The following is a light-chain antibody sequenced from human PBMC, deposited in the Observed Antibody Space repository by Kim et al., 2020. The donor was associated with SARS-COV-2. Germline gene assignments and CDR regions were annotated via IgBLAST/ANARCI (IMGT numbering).Light chain of an antibody. CDR1: HSTIGAGKE. J-gene: IGLJ2*01. Sequence: RVTNPCTGIHSTIGAGKEVIWSLQFPGTAPKLLIYNDYRPPSGFPYRFSGSRSAPSASLAITGLQAEDEADYYCQSYDTGPSGIIFGGGTQLTVL. V-gene: IGLV1-40*01. CDR2: NDY. CDR3: QSYDTGPSGII.